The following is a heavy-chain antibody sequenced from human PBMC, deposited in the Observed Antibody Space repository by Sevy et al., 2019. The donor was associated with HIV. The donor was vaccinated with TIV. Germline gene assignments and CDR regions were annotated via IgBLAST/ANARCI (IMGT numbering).Heavy chain of an antibody. CDR2: ITTSGGTI. J-gene: IGHJ4*02. Sequence: GGSLRLSCAASGFTFSSYDMNWVRQAPGKGLEWVSFITTSGGTIYYADSVKGRFTVSRDSAENSLYLQMNSLRVEDTAVYYCARDFLTYYDYVWGSYSYWGQGTLVTVSS. CDR1: GFTFSSYD. D-gene: IGHD3-16*01. V-gene: IGHV3-48*01. CDR3: ARDFLTYYDYVWGSYSY.